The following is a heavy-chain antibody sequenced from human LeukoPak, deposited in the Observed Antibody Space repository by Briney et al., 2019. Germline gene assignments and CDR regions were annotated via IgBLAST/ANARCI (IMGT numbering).Heavy chain of an antibody. V-gene: IGHV3-15*01. CDR3: TTEFKELGSFFYFYYMDV. Sequence: PGGSLRLSCAASGFSISSDYMNWVRQAPGKGLEWVGRIKTKSEGGTTDYAAPAKGRSTISRDDSKNALFLQMDSLKSDDTAMYYCTTEFKELGSFFYFYYMDVWGTGTTVTISS. D-gene: IGHD3-10*01. CDR1: GFSISSDY. CDR2: IKTKSEGGTT. J-gene: IGHJ6*03.